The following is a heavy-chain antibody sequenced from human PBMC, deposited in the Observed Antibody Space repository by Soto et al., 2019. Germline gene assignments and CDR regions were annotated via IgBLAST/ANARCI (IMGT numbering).Heavy chain of an antibody. CDR3: ARDWNWSYDN. V-gene: IGHV3-72*01. CDR1: GFVFSDHY. Sequence: EVHLVESGGGLVQPGGSLRLSCAASGFVFSDHYIDWVRQAPGKGLEWVGRITNKADSYTTYYAASVKGRFTISRDDSENSVYLQMNSLKAEDTAVYYCARDWNWSYDNWGQGTLVTVSS. J-gene: IGHJ4*02. CDR2: ITNKADSYTT. D-gene: IGHD3-10*01.